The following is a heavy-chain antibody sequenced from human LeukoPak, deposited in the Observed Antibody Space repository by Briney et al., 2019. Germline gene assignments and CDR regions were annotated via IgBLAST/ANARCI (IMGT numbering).Heavy chain of an antibody. J-gene: IGHJ4*02. CDR1: GFTFRSYA. CDR2: ISYDGSNK. Sequence: GRSLRLSCAASGFTFRSYAMHWVRQAPGKGLEWVAVISYDGSNKYYADSVKGRFTISRDNSKNTLYLQMNSLRAEDTAVYYRARGAGIVATIDLYYFDYWGQGTLVTVSS. D-gene: IGHD5-12*01. V-gene: IGHV3-30*04. CDR3: ARGAGIVATIDLYYFDY.